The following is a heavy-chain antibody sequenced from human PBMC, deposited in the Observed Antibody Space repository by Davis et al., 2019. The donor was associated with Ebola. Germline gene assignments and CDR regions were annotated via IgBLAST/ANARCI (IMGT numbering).Heavy chain of an antibody. Sequence: SETLSLTCTVSSGSISNYYWSWVRQPPGERLQWIGYIYYLGSTNYNPSLKSRVTISVDTSKNQFSLKLSSVTAADTAVYYCARGQWFGELLDNWFDPWGQGTLVTVSS. V-gene: IGHV4-59*12. CDR2: IYYLGST. D-gene: IGHD3-10*01. CDR1: SGSISNYY. CDR3: ARGQWFGELLDNWFDP. J-gene: IGHJ5*02.